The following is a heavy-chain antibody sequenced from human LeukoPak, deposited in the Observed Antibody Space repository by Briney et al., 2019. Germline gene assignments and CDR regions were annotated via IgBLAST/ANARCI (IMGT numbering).Heavy chain of an antibody. D-gene: IGHD3-10*01. Sequence: SQTLSLTCTVSGGSISSGDYYWSWIRQPPGKGLEWVGYIYDSGSTYYNPSLNSRVTISVDTSKNQFSLKLSSVTAADTAVYYCARGHYGSGSYYSRGGYFDYWGQGTLVTVSS. CDR2: IYDSGST. CDR3: ARGHYGSGSYYSRGGYFDY. CDR1: GGSISSGDYY. J-gene: IGHJ4*02. V-gene: IGHV4-30-4*08.